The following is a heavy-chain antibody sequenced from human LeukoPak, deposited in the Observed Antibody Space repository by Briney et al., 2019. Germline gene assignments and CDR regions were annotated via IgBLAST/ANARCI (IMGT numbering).Heavy chain of an antibody. Sequence: GGSLRLSCAASGFTFSSYSMNWVRQAPGKGLEWVSSISSSSSYIYYADSVKGRFTISRDNAKNSLYLQMNSLRAEDTAVYYCARHISTTYYFDYWGQGTLVTVSS. D-gene: IGHD1-1*01. J-gene: IGHJ4*02. CDR2: ISSSSSYI. V-gene: IGHV3-21*01. CDR1: GFTFSSYS. CDR3: ARHISTTYYFDY.